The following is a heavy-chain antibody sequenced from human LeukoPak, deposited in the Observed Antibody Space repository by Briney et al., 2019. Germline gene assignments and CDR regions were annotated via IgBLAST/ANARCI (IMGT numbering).Heavy chain of an antibody. J-gene: IGHJ4*02. D-gene: IGHD2-15*01. CDR3: AKGWTAVDS. CDR1: GFTFSIYA. CDR2: ISGGSEST. Sequence: PGGSLRLSCVASGFTFSIYAMTWVRQAPGKGLEWVSGISGGSESTYYADSVKGRFTISRDNSKNTLYMEMNNLRGADTAVYYCAKGWTAVDSWGQGTRVTVSS. V-gene: IGHV3-23*01.